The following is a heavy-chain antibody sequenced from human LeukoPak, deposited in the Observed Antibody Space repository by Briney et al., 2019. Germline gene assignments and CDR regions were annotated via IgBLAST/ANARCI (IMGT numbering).Heavy chain of an antibody. J-gene: IGHJ5*02. Sequence: SETLSLTCTVSGGSISSSSYYWGWIRQPPGKGLEWIGSTYYSGSTYYNPSLRSRVTISVDTSKNQFSLKLSSVTAADTAVYYCARSLGSGYYTGVLGWFDPWGQGTLVTVSS. CDR3: ARSLGSGYYTGVLGWFDP. D-gene: IGHD3-3*01. CDR2: TYYSGST. CDR1: GGSISSSSYY. V-gene: IGHV4-39*07.